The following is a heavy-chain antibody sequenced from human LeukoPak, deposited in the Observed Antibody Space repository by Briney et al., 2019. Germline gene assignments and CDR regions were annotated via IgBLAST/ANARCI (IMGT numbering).Heavy chain of an antibody. CDR2: IYYSGST. CDR1: GGSISSGDYY. Sequence: SETLSLTCTVSGGSISSGDYYWSWIRQPPGKGLEWIGYIYYSGSTYYNPSLKSRVTISVDTSKNQFSLKLSSATAADTAVYYCARGALPWFGELDYWGQGTLVTVSS. CDR3: ARGALPWFGELDY. J-gene: IGHJ4*02. D-gene: IGHD3-10*01. V-gene: IGHV4-30-4*01.